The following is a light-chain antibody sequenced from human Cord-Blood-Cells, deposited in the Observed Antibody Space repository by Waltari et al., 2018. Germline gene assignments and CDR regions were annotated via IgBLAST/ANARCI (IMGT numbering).Light chain of an antibody. CDR2: DVS. CDR1: SSDVGGYNY. Sequence: QSALPQPASVSGSPGQSITISCTGTSSDVGGYNYVSWYQQHPGKAPKLMIYDVSNRPSGVSNRFSGSKSGNTASLTISGLQAEDEADYYCSSYTSNVVFGGGTKLTVL. J-gene: IGLJ2*01. CDR3: SSYTSNVV. V-gene: IGLV2-14*01.